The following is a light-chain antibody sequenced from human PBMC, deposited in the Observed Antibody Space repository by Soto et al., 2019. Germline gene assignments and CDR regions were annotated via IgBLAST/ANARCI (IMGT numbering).Light chain of an antibody. J-gene: IGLJ2*01. CDR1: SSDVGAYNY. V-gene: IGLV2-11*01. CDR2: DVN. Sequence: QSVLTQPRSVSGSPGQSVAISCTGSSSDVGAYNYVSWYQQHTGKAPKLLIYDVNERPSGVPDRFSGSKSGNTASLTISGLQAEDEADYYCCSYGAAYSLVFGGGTKLTVL. CDR3: CSYGAAYSLV.